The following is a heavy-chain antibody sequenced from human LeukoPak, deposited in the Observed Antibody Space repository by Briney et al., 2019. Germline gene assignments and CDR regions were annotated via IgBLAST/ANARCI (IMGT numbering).Heavy chain of an antibody. CDR2: INPNSGDT. CDR1: GYTFTGYY. V-gene: IGHV1-2*02. CDR3: AREGMFGELLFDY. D-gene: IGHD3-10*02. Sequence: ASVKVSCKASGYTFTGYYMHWVRQAPGQGFEWMGWINPNSGDTNSAQKFQGRVTMTRDTSISTAYMELSRLRSDDTAVYYCAREGMFGELLFDYWGQGTLVTVSS. J-gene: IGHJ4*02.